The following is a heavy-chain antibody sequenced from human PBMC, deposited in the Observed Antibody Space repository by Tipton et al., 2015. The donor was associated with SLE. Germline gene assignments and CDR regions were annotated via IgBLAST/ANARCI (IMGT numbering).Heavy chain of an antibody. V-gene: IGHV3-48*04. J-gene: IGHJ4*02. CDR3: ARDGAYYDNSGYYDFDY. D-gene: IGHD3-22*01. CDR1: GFTFSSYS. Sequence: SLRLSCVASGFTFSSYSMNWIRQTPGKGLEWVSYISSSSSSIYYADSVKGRFTVSRDNAKKSVYLRMNSLRAEDTAVYYCARDGAYYDNSGYYDFDYWGQGTLVTVSS. CDR2: ISSSSSSI.